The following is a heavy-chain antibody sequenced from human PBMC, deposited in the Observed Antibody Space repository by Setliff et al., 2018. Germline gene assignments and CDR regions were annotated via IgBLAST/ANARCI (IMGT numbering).Heavy chain of an antibody. Sequence: GESLKISCAAAGFIFSDYYRSWVRQAPGKGLEWVSSISSSSSYIYYVDSVKGRFTISRDNAKNSLYLQMNSLRAEDTAVYYCARDGGEYWGQGTLVTVSS. CDR2: ISSSSSYI. D-gene: IGHD3-16*01. J-gene: IGHJ4*02. CDR1: GFIFSDYY. CDR3: ARDGGEY. V-gene: IGHV3-11*06.